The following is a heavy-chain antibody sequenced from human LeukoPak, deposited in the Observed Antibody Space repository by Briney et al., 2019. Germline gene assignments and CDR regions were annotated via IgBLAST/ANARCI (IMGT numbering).Heavy chain of an antibody. CDR2: MNPNSGNT. D-gene: IGHD3-10*01. Sequence: ASVKVSCKASGYTFTSYDINWVRQATGQGLEWMGWMNPNSGNTGYAQKFQGRVTMTRNTSISTAYMELSSLRSEDTAVYYCATNYGSGTSYYFDYWGQGTLVTVSS. CDR1: GYTFTSYD. V-gene: IGHV1-8*01. J-gene: IGHJ4*02. CDR3: ATNYGSGTSYYFDY.